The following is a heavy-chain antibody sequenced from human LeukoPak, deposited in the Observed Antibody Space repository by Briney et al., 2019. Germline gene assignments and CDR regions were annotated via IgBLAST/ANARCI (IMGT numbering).Heavy chain of an antibody. J-gene: IGHJ6*02. Sequence: ASVKVSCKASGYTFTSYAMHWVRQAPGQRLEWMGWINAGNGNTKYSQKFQGRVTITRDTSASTAYMELNSLRSEDTAVYYCARVPPPHLGVVGGPYYYYGMDVWGQGTTVTVSS. CDR1: GYTFTSYA. V-gene: IGHV1-3*01. CDR2: INAGNGNT. CDR3: ARVPPPHLGVVGGPYYYYGMDV. D-gene: IGHD3-3*01.